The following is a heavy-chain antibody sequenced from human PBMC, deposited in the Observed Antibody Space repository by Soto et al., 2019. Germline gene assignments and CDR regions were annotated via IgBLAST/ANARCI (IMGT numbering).Heavy chain of an antibody. D-gene: IGHD2-15*01. Sequence: QVQLVQSGAEVKKPGASVKVSCKASGYTFTSYGINWLRQAPGQGLEWMGWISAYNGNTNYSQKLQRRVTMTTDTSTRTAYMDLRSLRSDDTAVYYCATRWYFDYWGQGTLVTVSS. CDR2: ISAYNGNT. CDR3: ATRWYFDY. CDR1: GYTFTSYG. J-gene: IGHJ4*02. V-gene: IGHV1-18*01.